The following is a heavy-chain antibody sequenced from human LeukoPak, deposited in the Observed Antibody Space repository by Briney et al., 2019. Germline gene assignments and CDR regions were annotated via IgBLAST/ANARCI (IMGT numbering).Heavy chain of an antibody. J-gene: IGHJ5*02. CDR3: ARGFWFDP. V-gene: IGHV4-59*01. Sequence: PSETLSLTCTVSGGSISNYHWSWIRQPPGKGLEWIGYIYYTGSTNYNPSLKSRVTISVATSKNQFSLKLSSVTAADTAVYYCARGFWFDPWGQGTLVTVSS. CDR2: IYYTGST. CDR1: GGSISNYH.